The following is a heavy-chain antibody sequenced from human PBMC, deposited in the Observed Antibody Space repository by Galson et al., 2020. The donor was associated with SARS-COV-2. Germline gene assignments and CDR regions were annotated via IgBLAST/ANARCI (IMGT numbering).Heavy chain of an antibody. V-gene: IGHV5-51*01. J-gene: IGHJ6*02. CDR3: ARRPGYCSSTSCYAYGMDV. D-gene: IGHD2-2*01. Sequence: GESLKISCKGSGYSFSSYWIGWVRQMPGKGLEWMGTIYPGDSNTRYSPSFQGQVTISADKSITTAYLQWDSLKASDTAVYYCARRPGYCSSTSCYAYGMDVWGQGTAVTVSS. CDR2: IYPGDSNT. CDR1: GYSFSSYW.